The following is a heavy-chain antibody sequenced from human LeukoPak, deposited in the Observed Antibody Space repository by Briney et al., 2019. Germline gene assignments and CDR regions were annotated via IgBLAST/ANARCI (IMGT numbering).Heavy chain of an antibody. D-gene: IGHD1-26*01. CDR2: ISGSGGST. Sequence: GGSLRLSCAASGFTFSSYAMSWVRQAPGKGLEWVSAISGSGGSTYYADSVEGRFTVSRDNSKNTLYLQMNSLRAEDTAVYYCAKCPNSGSYYRFDYWGQGTLVTVSS. CDR1: GFTFSSYA. V-gene: IGHV3-23*01. J-gene: IGHJ4*02. CDR3: AKCPNSGSYYRFDY.